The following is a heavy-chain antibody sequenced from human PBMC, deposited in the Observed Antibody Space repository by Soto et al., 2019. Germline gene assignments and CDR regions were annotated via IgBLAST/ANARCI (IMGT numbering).Heavy chain of an antibody. V-gene: IGHV3-23*01. D-gene: IGHD3-9*01. CDR2: ITANGAGT. CDR3: AKSLETGNVRSFDY. CDR1: WCSFVDYA. J-gene: IGHJ4*02. Sequence: PVVSLRLSYRASWCSFVDYAINWVRQAPGKRLEWVSIITANGAGTYYADSVKGRFTISRDNSKNTLYLQINSLRDEDTAVYFCAKSLETGNVRSFDYRGQGTLVTVSS.